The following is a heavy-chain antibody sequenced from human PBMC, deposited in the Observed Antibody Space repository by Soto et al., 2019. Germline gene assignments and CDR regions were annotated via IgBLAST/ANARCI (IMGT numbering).Heavy chain of an antibody. CDR3: SKNSGYDFWSGYYSGGYFDY. D-gene: IGHD3-3*01. CDR1: GFTFTSYA. Sequence: GGSLRLSCATSGFTFTSYAMSWVRQAPGKGLEWVSGISGSGGSTYYADSVKGRFTISRDGSKNTLYLQMNSLRAEDTAIYYCSKNSGYDFWSGYYSGGYFDYWGQGTLVTVSS. J-gene: IGHJ4*02. CDR2: ISGSGGST. V-gene: IGHV3-23*01.